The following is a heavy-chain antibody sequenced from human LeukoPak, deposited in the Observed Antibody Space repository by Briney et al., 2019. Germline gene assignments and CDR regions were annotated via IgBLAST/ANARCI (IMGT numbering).Heavy chain of an antibody. V-gene: IGHV3-23*01. CDR1: GFTFNNYG. CDR2: SSGSGGST. D-gene: IGHD3-22*01. Sequence: PGRSLRLSCAASGFTFNNYGILWLRQAPGKGLEWVSASSGSGGSTFYADSVKGRFTISRDNSKNTLYLQMHSLRVEDTALYYCAKEGSSGPPLDWGQGTLVTVSS. CDR3: AKEGSSGPPLD. J-gene: IGHJ4*02.